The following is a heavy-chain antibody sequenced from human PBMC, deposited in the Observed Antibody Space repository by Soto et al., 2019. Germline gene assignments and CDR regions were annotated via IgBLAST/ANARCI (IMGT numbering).Heavy chain of an antibody. CDR3: GTVMTTVTDFDY. Sequence: SETLSLTCTVSGGSISSSSYYWGWIRQPPGKGLVWIGSIYYSGSTYYNPSLKRRVTISVDTSKNQFSLKLSSVTAADTAVYYCGTVMTTVTDFDYWGQGTLVTVSS. CDR1: GGSISSSSYY. CDR2: IYYSGST. V-gene: IGHV4-39*01. J-gene: IGHJ4*02. D-gene: IGHD4-4*01.